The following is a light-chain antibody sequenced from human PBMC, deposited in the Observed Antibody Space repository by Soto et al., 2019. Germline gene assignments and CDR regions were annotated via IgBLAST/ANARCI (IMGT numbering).Light chain of an antibody. V-gene: IGLV2-14*01. J-gene: IGLJ1*01. CDR1: SSDVGGYNY. Sequence: QSVLTQPASVSGSPGQSITISCTGTSSDVGGYNYVSWYQQHPGKAPKLMIYGVSSRPAGVSNRFSGSKSGNTASLTISGLQAEDEAEYYCSSYTSSSTPVFGTGTKVTGL. CDR2: GVS. CDR3: SSYTSSSTPV.